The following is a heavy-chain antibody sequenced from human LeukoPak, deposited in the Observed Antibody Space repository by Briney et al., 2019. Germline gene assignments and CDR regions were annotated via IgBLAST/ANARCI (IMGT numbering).Heavy chain of an antibody. D-gene: IGHD3-10*02. CDR2: IMKDGGDT. CDR1: GFTFTNYW. Sequence: GGSLRLTCAASGFTFTNYWMSWVRQAPGKGVEGVANIMKDGGDTPYVHSVSGRFTISRDNGKNSVYLQMNGLRAEDTAVYYCVRDRDFYVFDLWGQGTLVTVSS. CDR3: VRDRDFYVFDL. V-gene: IGHV3-7*01. J-gene: IGHJ4*02.